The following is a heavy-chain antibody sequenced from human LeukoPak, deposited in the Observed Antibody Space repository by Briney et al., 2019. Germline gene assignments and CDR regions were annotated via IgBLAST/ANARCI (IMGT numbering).Heavy chain of an antibody. CDR3: ARDLVDCSSTSCYVPFDY. J-gene: IGHJ4*02. Sequence: SSETLSLTCTVSGGSVSSGSYYWSWLRQPPGKGLEWIGYIYYSGSTNYNPSLKSRVTISVDTSKNQFSLKLSSVTAADTAVYYCARDLVDCSSTSCYVPFDYWGQGTLVTVSS. D-gene: IGHD2-2*01. CDR2: IYYSGST. CDR1: GGSVSSGSYY. V-gene: IGHV4-61*01.